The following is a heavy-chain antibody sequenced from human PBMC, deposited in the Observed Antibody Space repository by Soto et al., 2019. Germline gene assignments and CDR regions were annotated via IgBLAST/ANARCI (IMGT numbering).Heavy chain of an antibody. CDR2: ISYDGSNK. Sequence: QVQLVESGGGVVQPGRSLRLSCAASGFTFSSYAMHWVRQAPGKGLEWVAVISYDGSNKYYADSVKGRFTISRDNSKNTLYLQMNGLRAEDTAVYYCARTPRGQWELPYYYFGMDVWGQGTKVTVSS. CDR3: ARTPRGQWELPYYYFGMDV. CDR1: GFTFSSYA. D-gene: IGHD1-26*01. J-gene: IGHJ6*02. V-gene: IGHV3-30-3*01.